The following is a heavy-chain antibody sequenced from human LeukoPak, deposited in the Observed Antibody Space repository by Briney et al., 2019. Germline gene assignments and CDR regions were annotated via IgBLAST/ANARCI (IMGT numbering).Heavy chain of an antibody. CDR1: GFTFNNYG. CDR3: AKGNRGSSPYYFDY. CDR2: ISGGGVTT. J-gene: IGHJ4*02. D-gene: IGHD2/OR15-2a*01. Sequence: GGSLRLSCAASGFTFNNYGMSWVRQAPGKGLEWVSAISGGGVTTYYADSVKGRFTISRDNSKNTLYLQMNSLRAEDTAVYYCAKGNRGSSPYYFDYWGQGTLVTVSS. V-gene: IGHV3-23*01.